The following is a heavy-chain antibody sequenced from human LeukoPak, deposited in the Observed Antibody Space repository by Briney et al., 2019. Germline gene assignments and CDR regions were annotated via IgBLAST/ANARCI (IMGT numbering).Heavy chain of an antibody. Sequence: SETLSLTCAVYGGSFSGYYWSWLRQPPGKGLEWIGEINHSGSTNYNPSLKSRVTISVDTSKNQFSLKLSSVTAADTAVYYCARGSIKSSGYYYFDYWGQGALVTVSS. V-gene: IGHV4-34*01. J-gene: IGHJ4*02. CDR2: INHSGST. CDR1: GGSFSGYY. CDR3: ARGSIKSSGYYYFDY. D-gene: IGHD3-22*01.